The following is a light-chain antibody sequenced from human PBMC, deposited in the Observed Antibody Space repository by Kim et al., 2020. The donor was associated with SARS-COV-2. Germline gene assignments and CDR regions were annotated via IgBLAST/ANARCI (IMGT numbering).Light chain of an antibody. V-gene: IGKV3-20*01. CDR1: QSLSTSH. J-gene: IGKJ1*01. Sequence: LLTQSPDILSLSPGESGTLSCRASQSLSTSHLAWYQQKPGQAPRLLIYAVSTRAGGIPDRFSGGGSGTDFTLTISRLEPEDFAVYYCQEYGTSRTFGQGTKVDIK. CDR3: QEYGTSRT. CDR2: AVS.